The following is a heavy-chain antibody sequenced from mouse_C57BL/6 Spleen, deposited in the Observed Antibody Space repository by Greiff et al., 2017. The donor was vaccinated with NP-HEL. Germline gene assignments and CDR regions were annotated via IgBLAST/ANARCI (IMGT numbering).Heavy chain of an antibody. CDR1: GYTFTDYE. D-gene: IGHD1-1*01. CDR2: IDPETGGT. J-gene: IGHJ1*03. CDR3: TRSFGTTGHWYFDV. V-gene: IGHV1-15*01. Sequence: VQLQQSGAELVRPGASVTLSCKASGYTFTDYEMHWVKQTPVHGLEWIGAIDPETGGTAYNQKFKGKAILTADKSSSTAYMELRSLTSEDSAVYYCTRSFGTTGHWYFDVWGTGTTVTVSS.